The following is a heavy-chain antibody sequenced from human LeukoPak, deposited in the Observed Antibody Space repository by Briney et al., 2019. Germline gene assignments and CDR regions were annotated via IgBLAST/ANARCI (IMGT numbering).Heavy chain of an antibody. D-gene: IGHD3-22*01. J-gene: IGHJ4*02. CDR1: GGSISSYY. V-gene: IGHV4-59*01. Sequence: RASETLSLTCTVSGGSISSYYWSWIRQPPGKGLEWIGYIYYSGSTNYNPSLKSRVTISVDTSKNQFSLKLSSVTAADTAVYYCARDLYDSSGYYAFDYWGQGTLVTVSS. CDR3: ARDLYDSSGYYAFDY. CDR2: IYYSGST.